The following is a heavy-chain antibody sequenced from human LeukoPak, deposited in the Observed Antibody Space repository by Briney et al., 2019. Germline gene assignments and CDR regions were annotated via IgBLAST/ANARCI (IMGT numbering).Heavy chain of an antibody. J-gene: IGHJ4*02. D-gene: IGHD2-15*01. CDR3: ARGASLRAVVVGASTSPPMPYDF. CDR1: GYTFTSYD. V-gene: IGHV1-8*01. Sequence: ASVKVSCKASGYTFTSYDINWVRQATGQGLEWMGWMNPNSGNTGYAQRFQGRVTMTRNASVSTAYMELSSLGSEDTAVYYCARGASLRAVVVGASTSPPMPYDFWGQGTLVTVSS. CDR2: MNPNSGNT.